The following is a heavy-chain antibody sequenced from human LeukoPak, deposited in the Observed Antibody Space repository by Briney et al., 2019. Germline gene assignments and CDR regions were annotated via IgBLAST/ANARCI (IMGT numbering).Heavy chain of an antibody. V-gene: IGHV1-8*03. CDR2: MNPNSGNT. J-gene: IGHJ6*03. CDR1: GYTFTSYD. D-gene: IGHD4-17*01. Sequence: GASVKVSFKASGYTFTSYDINWVRQATGQGLEWMGWMNPNSGNTGYAQKFQGRVTLTRSTSISTAYMELSSLRSEDTAVYYCARAPVTTGPYYYYMDVWGKGTTVTVCS. CDR3: ARAPVTTGPYYYYMDV.